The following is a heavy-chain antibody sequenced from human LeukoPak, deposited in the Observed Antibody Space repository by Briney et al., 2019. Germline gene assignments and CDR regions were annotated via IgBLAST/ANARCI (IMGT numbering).Heavy chain of an antibody. Sequence: ASVKVSCKASGYTFTSYGISWVRQAPGQGLEWMGWISAYNGNTNYAQKLQGRVTMTTDTSTSTAYMELRSLRSEDTAVYYCATGVPKGSRKGRQLAVAGSGRLDYWGQGTLVTVSS. J-gene: IGHJ4*02. V-gene: IGHV1-18*01. CDR2: ISAYNGNT. CDR1: GYTFTSYG. CDR3: ATGVPKGSRKGRQLAVAGSGRLDY. D-gene: IGHD6-19*01.